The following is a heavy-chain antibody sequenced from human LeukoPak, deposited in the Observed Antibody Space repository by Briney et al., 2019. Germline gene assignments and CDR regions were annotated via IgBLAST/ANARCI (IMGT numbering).Heavy chain of an antibody. Sequence: GGSLRLSCAASGFTFSRYWMSWVRQAPGKGLEWVSYISSSSSTIYYADSVKGRFTISRDNAKNSLYLQMNSLRAEDTAVYYCARDEGQYSGSYFDAFDIWGQGTMVTVSS. D-gene: IGHD1-26*01. CDR2: ISSSSSTI. V-gene: IGHV3-48*01. CDR3: ARDEGQYSGSYFDAFDI. CDR1: GFTFSRYW. J-gene: IGHJ3*02.